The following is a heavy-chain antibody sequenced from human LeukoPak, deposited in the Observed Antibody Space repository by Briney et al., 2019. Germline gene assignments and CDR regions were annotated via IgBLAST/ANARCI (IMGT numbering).Heavy chain of an antibody. CDR1: GFTFSSYA. J-gene: IGHJ4*02. Sequence: GGSLRLSCAASGFTFSSYAMSWVRQAPGKGLEWVSAISGSGGSTYYADSVKGRFTISRDNSKNTLYLQMNSLRAEDTAAYYCAKAPPYLSGSYYIIDYWGQRTLVTVSS. V-gene: IGHV3-23*01. D-gene: IGHD3-10*01. CDR2: ISGSGGST. CDR3: AKAPPYLSGSYYIIDY.